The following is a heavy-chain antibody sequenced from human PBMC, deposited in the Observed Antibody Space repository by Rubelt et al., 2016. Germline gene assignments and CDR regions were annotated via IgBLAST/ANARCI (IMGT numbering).Heavy chain of an antibody. Sequence: VQLVESGGGVVQPGRSLKLSCAASGFTFSGSAMHWVRQASGKGLEWVGRIRDKANSYATAYAASVKGRFTISRDDSKNTAYLQMNSLRAEDTAVYYCARDRKEAAADYYFDHWGQGTLVTVSS. CDR1: GFTFSGSA. CDR3: ARDRKEAAADYYFDH. CDR2: IRDKANSYAT. V-gene: IGHV3-73*01. J-gene: IGHJ4*02. D-gene: IGHD6-13*01.